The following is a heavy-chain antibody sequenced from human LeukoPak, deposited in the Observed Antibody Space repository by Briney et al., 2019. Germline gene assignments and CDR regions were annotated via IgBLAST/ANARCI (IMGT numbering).Heavy chain of an antibody. D-gene: IGHD2-2*01. CDR3: ARSVVPAAPFDY. CDR1: GFTFSSYA. J-gene: IGHJ4*02. CDR2: ISYDGSNK. Sequence: GGSLRLSCAASGFTFSSYAMHWVCQAPGKGLEWVAVISYDGSNKYYADSVKGRFTISRDNSKNTLYLQMNSLRAEDTAVYYCARSVVPAAPFDYWGQGTLVTVSS. V-gene: IGHV3-30*01.